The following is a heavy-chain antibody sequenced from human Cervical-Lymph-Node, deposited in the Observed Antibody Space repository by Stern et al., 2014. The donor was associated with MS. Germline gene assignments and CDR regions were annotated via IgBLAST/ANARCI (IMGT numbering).Heavy chain of an antibody. CDR1: GFTFSSYG. V-gene: IGHV3-30*18. D-gene: IGHD4-17*01. J-gene: IGHJ6*02. Sequence: VQLVESGGGVVQPGRSLRLSCAASGFTFSSYGMHWVRQAPGKGLGWVAVISYDGSNKYYADSVKGRVTISRDNSKNTLYLQMNSLRAEDTAVYYCAKERHGDYIFYYGMDVWGQGTTVTVSS. CDR3: AKERHGDYIFYYGMDV. CDR2: ISYDGSNK.